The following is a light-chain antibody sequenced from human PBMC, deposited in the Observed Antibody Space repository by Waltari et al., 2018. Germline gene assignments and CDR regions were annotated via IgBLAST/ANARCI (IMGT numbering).Light chain of an antibody. CDR3: YSTDSSGMGV. Sequence: SYELTQPHSVSVSPGQTATITCSGDALPKKYAYWYEQKSGQAPVLVIYEDSKRPSGIPERCSGSSSETIATLTISGAQVEDGSDYYCYSTDSSGMGVFGGGTKLTVL. J-gene: IGLJ3*02. CDR2: EDS. V-gene: IGLV3-10*01. CDR1: ALPKKY.